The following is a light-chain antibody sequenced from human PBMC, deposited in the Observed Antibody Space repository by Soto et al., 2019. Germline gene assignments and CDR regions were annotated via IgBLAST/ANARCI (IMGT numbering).Light chain of an antibody. CDR3: SSYTGSNIRYV. V-gene: IGLV2-14*01. CDR1: SSDVGGYNY. Sequence: QSALTQPASVSGSPGQSITISCTGTSSDVGGYNYVSWYQHHPGKAPKLLIYEVSDRPSGVSNRFSGSKSGNTASLTISGLQAEDEADYYCSSYTGSNIRYVFGTGTQLTVL. J-gene: IGLJ1*01. CDR2: EVS.